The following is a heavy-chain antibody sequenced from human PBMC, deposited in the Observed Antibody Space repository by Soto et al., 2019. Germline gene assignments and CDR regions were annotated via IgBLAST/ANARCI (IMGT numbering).Heavy chain of an antibody. J-gene: IGHJ6*02. Sequence: ASVKVSCKASGYTFTSYGISWVRQAPGQGLEWMGWISAYNGNTNYAQKLQGRVTMTTDTSTGTAYMELRSLRSDDTAVYYCAGAPVITMIVVVSGMDVWGQGTTVTVSS. CDR3: AGAPVITMIVVVSGMDV. CDR2: ISAYNGNT. V-gene: IGHV1-18*04. D-gene: IGHD3-22*01. CDR1: GYTFTSYG.